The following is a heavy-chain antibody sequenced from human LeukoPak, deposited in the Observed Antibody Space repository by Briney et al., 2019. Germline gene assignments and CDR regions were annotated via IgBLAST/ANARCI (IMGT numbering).Heavy chain of an antibody. CDR2: IYSGGST. CDR1: GFTLSSNY. D-gene: IGHD3-16*01. Sequence: GRCLRLSCAASGFTLSSNYMSCVPEAPGKGLEWVSVIYSGGSTYYEDSVHGRFTISRDNSKNTLYLQMNSLRAEDTAVYYCARGFGIGHLDYWGQGTLVTVSS. J-gene: IGHJ4*02. CDR3: ARGFGIGHLDY. V-gene: IGHV3-53*01.